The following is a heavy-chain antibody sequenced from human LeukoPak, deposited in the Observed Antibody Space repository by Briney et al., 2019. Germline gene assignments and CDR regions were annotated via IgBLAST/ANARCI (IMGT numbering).Heavy chain of an antibody. J-gene: IGHJ5*02. Sequence: SETLSLTCSVSGDSISSGIYYWSWIRQPAGKGLEWIGRIYLNGNTNHNPPLKSRVSLSIDTSRNQFSLKVTSVTAADSGIYYCARERGGYYENWFDPWGQGTRVTVSS. D-gene: IGHD1-26*01. V-gene: IGHV4-61*02. CDR2: IYLNGNT. CDR1: GDSISSGIYY. CDR3: ARERGGYYENWFDP.